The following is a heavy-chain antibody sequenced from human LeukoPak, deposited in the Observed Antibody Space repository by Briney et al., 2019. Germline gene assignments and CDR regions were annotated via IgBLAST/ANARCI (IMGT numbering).Heavy chain of an antibody. CDR2: ISSSGSTI. CDR3: ARELYGSGSYYDY. Sequence: GGSLRLSYAASGFTFSSYEMNWVRQAPGKGLEWVSYISSSGSTIYYADSVKGRFTISRDNAKNSLYLQMNSLRAEDTAVYYCARELYGSGSYYDYWGQGTLVTVSS. V-gene: IGHV3-48*03. CDR1: GFTFSSYE. D-gene: IGHD3-10*01. J-gene: IGHJ4*02.